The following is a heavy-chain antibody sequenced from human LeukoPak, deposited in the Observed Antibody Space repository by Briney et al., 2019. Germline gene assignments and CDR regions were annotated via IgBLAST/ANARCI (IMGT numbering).Heavy chain of an antibody. Sequence: GGSLRLSCAASGFTFNSYWMHWVRQAPGKGLVWVSGINSDGGTTTYADSVKGRFTISRDNAKNTLYLQMNNLRAEDTAIYYCATDSYVSGSYYRLFYWGQGTLVTVSS. CDR3: ATDSYVSGSYYRLFY. V-gene: IGHV3-74*01. CDR1: GFTFNSYW. J-gene: IGHJ4*02. D-gene: IGHD3-10*01. CDR2: INSDGGTT.